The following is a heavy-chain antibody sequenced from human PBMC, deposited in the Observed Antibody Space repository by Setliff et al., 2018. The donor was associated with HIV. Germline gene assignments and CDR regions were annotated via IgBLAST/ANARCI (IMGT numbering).Heavy chain of an antibody. CDR1: GYTFTSYY. CDR2: INPSGGST. D-gene: IGHD2-2*01. V-gene: IGHV1-46*03. CDR3: ARDCSSTSCPGSFNYYYYYYYMDV. Sequence: GASVKVSCKASGYTFTSYYMRWVRQAPGQGLEWMGTINPSGGSTSYAQKFQGRVTMTRDTSTSTVYMELSSLRSEDTAVYYCARDCSSTSCPGSFNYYYYYYYMDVWGKGTTVTVSS. J-gene: IGHJ6*03.